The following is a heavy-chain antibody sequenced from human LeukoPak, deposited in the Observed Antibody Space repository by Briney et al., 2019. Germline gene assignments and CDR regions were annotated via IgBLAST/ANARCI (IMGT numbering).Heavy chain of an antibody. J-gene: IGHJ6*04. CDR2: ISNDGSTK. CDR3: ARDAPPLGMDV. CDR1: GFTFSTYV. V-gene: IGHV3-30*04. Sequence: GGSLRLSCAASGFTFSTYVMHRVRQAPGKVLESVAVISNDGSTKYYEDSVKGRFTVSRDNSKNTVYLQMNSLRAEDTAVYYCARDAPPLGMDVWGIGTTVTVSS.